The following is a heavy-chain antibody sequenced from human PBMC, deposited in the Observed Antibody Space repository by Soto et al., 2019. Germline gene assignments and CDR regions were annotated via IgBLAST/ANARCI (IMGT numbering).Heavy chain of an antibody. CDR1: GGSISSSNW. J-gene: IGHJ5*02. V-gene: IGHV4-4*02. Sequence: SETLSLTCAVSGGSISSSNWWSWVRQPPGKGLEWIGEIYHSGSTNYNPSLKSRVTISVDKSKNQFSLKLSSVTAADTAVYYCAGGVAQQWPLDNNWFDPWGQGTLVTVSS. CDR3: AGGVAQQWPLDNNWFDP. D-gene: IGHD6-19*01. CDR2: IYHSGST.